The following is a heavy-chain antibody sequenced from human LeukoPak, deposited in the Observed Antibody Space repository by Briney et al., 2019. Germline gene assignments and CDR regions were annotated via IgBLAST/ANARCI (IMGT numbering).Heavy chain of an antibody. V-gene: IGHV3-23*01. D-gene: IGHD6-19*01. CDR3: AKASRQAAVASPLDY. J-gene: IGHJ4*02. CDR2: IGGVGDRT. Sequence: GGSLRLSWAASGFTFNPYAMSWVRQAPGKGLEWVASIGGVGDRTYYADSVKGRFTISRDNSKDTLFLQMNSLKADDTALYYCAKASRQAAVASPLDYWGQGSLVTVSS. CDR1: GFTFNPYA.